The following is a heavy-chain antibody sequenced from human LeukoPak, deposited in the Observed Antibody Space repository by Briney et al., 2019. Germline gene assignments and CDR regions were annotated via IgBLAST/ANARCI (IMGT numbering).Heavy chain of an antibody. Sequence: PGGSLRLSCAASGFTFSSYAMSWVRQAPGKGLEWVPAISGSGGSTYYADSVKGRFTISRDNSKNTLYLQMNSLRAEDTAVYYCAKDPSILWWGSQFDPWGQGTLVTVSS. CDR1: GFTFSSYA. V-gene: IGHV3-23*01. D-gene: IGHD2-21*01. CDR2: ISGSGGST. J-gene: IGHJ5*02. CDR3: AKDPSILWWGSQFDP.